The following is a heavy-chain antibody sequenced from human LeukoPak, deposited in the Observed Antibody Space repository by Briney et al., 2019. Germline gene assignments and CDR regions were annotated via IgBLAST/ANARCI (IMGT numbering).Heavy chain of an antibody. CDR2: IYSDGST. J-gene: IGHJ4*02. Sequence: GGSLRLSCAASGFTVSSNYMSWVRQAPGKGLEWVSVIYSDGSTYYADSVKGRFTISRDNSKNTLYLQMNSLRAEDTAVYYCARGRGSASQHFDYWGQGTLVTVSS. CDR1: GFTVSSNY. V-gene: IGHV3-53*01. D-gene: IGHD1-26*01. CDR3: ARGRGSASQHFDY.